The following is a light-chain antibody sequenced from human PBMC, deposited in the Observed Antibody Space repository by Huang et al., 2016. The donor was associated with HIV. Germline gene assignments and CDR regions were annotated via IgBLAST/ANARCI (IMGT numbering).Light chain of an antibody. CDR3: QQYDNLPGT. CDR2: EAS. Sequence: DIQMTQSPSSLSASVGDRVTITCQASQDISNYLNWYQQKPGKAPKLLIYEASNLETGVPSRFSGSGSGTDFTFTISSLQPEDIATYYCQQYDNLPGTFGGGTKVEIK. J-gene: IGKJ4*01. CDR1: QDISNY. V-gene: IGKV1-33*01.